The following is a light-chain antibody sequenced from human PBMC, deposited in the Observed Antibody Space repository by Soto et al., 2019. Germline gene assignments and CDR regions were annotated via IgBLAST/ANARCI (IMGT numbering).Light chain of an antibody. V-gene: IGLV1-44*01. J-gene: IGLJ2*01. Sequence: SVLTQPASASGNPGRRLTISFSGINCDIGGHTFNWYQQLPGAAPKLLRYSIDQWPSGVPDRFSGSKFGTTASLAISCLQYQDDADYLCATWATSVNDGVFAGGKKVTVL. CDR1: NCDIGGHT. CDR3: ATWATSVNDGV. CDR2: SID.